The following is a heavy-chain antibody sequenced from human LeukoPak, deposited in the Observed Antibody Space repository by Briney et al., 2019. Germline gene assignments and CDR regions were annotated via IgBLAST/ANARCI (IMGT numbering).Heavy chain of an antibody. V-gene: IGHV3-30*02. CDR3: ASLQRAVAGRDLDY. J-gene: IGHJ4*02. CDR1: GFTFSSYG. D-gene: IGHD6-19*01. CDR2: IRYDGSNK. Sequence: PGGSLRLSCAASGFTFSSYGMHWVRQAPGKGLEWVAFIRYDGSNKYYADSVKGRFTISRDNSKNTLYLQMNSLRAEDTAVYYCASLQRAVAGRDLDYWGQGTLVTVSS.